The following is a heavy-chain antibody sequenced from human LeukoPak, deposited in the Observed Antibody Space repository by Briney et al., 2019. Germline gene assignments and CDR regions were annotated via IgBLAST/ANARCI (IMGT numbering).Heavy chain of an antibody. Sequence: GGSLRLSCAASGFTFSSYAMSWVRQAPGKGLEWVSAISGSGGSTYYADSVKGRFTISRDNSKNTLYLQMNSLRAEDTAVYYCATSSDLVSHLSWGQGTLVTVFS. CDR2: ISGSGGST. CDR1: GFTFSSYA. V-gene: IGHV3-23*01. CDR3: ATSSDLVSHLS. J-gene: IGHJ5*02. D-gene: IGHD3-9*01.